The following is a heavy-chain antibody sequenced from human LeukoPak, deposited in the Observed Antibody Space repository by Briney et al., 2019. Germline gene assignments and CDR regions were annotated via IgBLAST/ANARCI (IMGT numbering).Heavy chain of an antibody. CDR3: AREQRGELSGSLGGLFASYHTYYYMDV. V-gene: IGHV1-46*01. CDR1: GYTFTMYY. J-gene: IGHJ6*03. CDR2: INPNDGAT. D-gene: IGHD3-16*01. Sequence: AASVKVSCKASGYTFTMYYIHWVRQAPGQGLEWMGMINPNDGATTYTQRFQGRVTMTRDMSTTTVYMDLRSLRAEDTAVYFCAREQRGELSGSLGGLFASYHTYYYMDVWGRGTTVTVSS.